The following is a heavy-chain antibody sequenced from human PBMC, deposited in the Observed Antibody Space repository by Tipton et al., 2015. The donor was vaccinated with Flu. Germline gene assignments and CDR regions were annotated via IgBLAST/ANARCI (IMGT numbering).Heavy chain of an antibody. Sequence: TLSLTCSVSGASISSGGYYWSWIRQHPGKGLEWLGYMYHSGSTYYNPSLKSRVTISVDTSNNQFSLKLRSVTAADTAVYYCARDVDGYNGHDYWGQGALVTVSS. D-gene: IGHD5-24*01. CDR1: GASISSGGYY. J-gene: IGHJ4*02. CDR3: ARDVDGYNGHDY. CDR2: MYHSGST. V-gene: IGHV4-31*03.